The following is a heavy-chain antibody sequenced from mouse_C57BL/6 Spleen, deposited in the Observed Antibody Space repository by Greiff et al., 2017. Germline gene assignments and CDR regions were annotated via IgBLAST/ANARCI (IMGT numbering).Heavy chain of an antibody. J-gene: IGHJ4*01. CDR2: ISSGGSYT. V-gene: IGHV5-6*01. CDR1: GFTFSSYG. D-gene: IGHD1-1*01. CDR3: ARFGTTVVATDAMDY. Sequence: EVQGVESGGDLVKPGGSLKLSCAASGFTFSSYGMSWVRQTPDKRLEWVATISSGGSYTYYPDSVKGRFTISRDNAKNTLYLQMSSLKSEDTAMYYCARFGTTVVATDAMDYWGQGTSVTVSS.